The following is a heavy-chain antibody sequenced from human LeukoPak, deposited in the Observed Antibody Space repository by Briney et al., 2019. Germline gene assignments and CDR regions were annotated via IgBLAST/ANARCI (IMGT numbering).Heavy chain of an antibody. CDR1: GYSFTSYW. J-gene: IGHJ4*02. CDR2: IYPGDSDT. CDR3: ARREDQDHYDY. V-gene: IGHV5-51*01. Sequence: GESLKISCKGSGYSFTSYWIGWVRQMPGKGLEWMGIIYPGDSDTRYSPSFQSQVTVSADKSISTAYLQWSSLKASDTAMYYCARREDQDHYDYWGQGTLVTVSS.